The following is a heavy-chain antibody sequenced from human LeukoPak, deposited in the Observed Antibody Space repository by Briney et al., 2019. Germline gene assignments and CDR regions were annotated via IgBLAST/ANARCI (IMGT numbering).Heavy chain of an antibody. Sequence: GGSLRLSCAASGFTFSSYAMHWVRQAPGKGLEWVAVISYDGSNKYYADSVKGRFTISRDNSKNTLYLQMNSLRAEDTAVYYCAREGRRDGYCFDYWGQGTLVTVSS. CDR1: GFTFSSYA. V-gene: IGHV3-30-3*01. CDR3: AREGRRDGYCFDY. CDR2: ISYDGSNK. D-gene: IGHD5-24*01. J-gene: IGHJ4*02.